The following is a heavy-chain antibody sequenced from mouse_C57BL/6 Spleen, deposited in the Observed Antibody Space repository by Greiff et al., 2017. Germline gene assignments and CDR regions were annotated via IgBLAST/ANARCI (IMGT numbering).Heavy chain of an antibody. CDR3: VRVTKDYYAMDY. CDR2: IRSKSNNYAT. Sequence: EVKLMESGGGLVQPKGSLKLSCAASGFSFNTYAMNWVRQAPGKGLEWVARIRSKSNNYATYYADSVKDRFTISRDDSESMLYLQMNNLKTEDTAMYYCVRVTKDYYAMDYWGQGTSVTVSS. J-gene: IGHJ4*01. D-gene: IGHD2-2*01. V-gene: IGHV10-1*01. CDR1: GFSFNTYA.